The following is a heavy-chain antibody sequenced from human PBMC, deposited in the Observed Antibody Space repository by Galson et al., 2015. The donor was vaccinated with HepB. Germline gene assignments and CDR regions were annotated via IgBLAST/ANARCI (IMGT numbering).Heavy chain of an antibody. D-gene: IGHD5-24*01. J-gene: IGHJ3*02. Sequence: SVKVSCKASGYTFTSYYMHWVRQAPGQGLEWMGIINPSGGSTSYAQKFQGRVTMTRDTSTSTVYMELSSLRSEDTAVYDCAREWEGSRDGYNCPFDIWGQGIMVTVSS. V-gene: IGHV1-46*03. CDR2: INPSGGST. CDR1: GYTFTSYY. CDR3: AREWEGSRDGYNCPFDI.